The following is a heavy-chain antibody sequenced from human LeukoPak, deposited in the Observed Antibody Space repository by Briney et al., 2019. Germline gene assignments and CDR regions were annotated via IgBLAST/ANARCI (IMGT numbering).Heavy chain of an antibody. Sequence: PSETLSLTCTVSGGSISSSRYYWGWIRQPPGNGLEWIGSIYYSGSTCYNPSLKSRVTISVDTSKNQFSLKLSSVTAADTAVYYCARTVLTQQGAFDIWGQGTMVTVSS. CDR2: IYYSGST. CDR3: ARTVLTQQGAFDI. J-gene: IGHJ3*02. CDR1: GGSISSSRYY. D-gene: IGHD6-13*01. V-gene: IGHV4-39*01.